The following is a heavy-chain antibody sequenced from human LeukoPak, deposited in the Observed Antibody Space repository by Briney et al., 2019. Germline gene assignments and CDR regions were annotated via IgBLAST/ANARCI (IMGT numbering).Heavy chain of an antibody. J-gene: IGHJ4*02. Sequence: PGGSLRLSCAASGFTFSSYGMHWVRQAPGKGLEWVAVISYDGSNKYYADSVKGRFTISRDNSKNTLYLEMNSLKAEDTAVYYCANQEEHGGYDYYFDYWGQGTLVTVSS. CDR2: ISYDGSNK. CDR3: ANQEEHGGYDYYFDY. CDR1: GFTFSSYG. D-gene: IGHD3-3*01. V-gene: IGHV3-30*18.